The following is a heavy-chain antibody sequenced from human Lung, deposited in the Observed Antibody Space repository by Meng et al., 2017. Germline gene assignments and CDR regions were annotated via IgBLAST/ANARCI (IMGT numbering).Heavy chain of an antibody. V-gene: IGHV4-34*01. Sequence: QGHAQQWGAGLLEPSAPLSHTCRAYGGSFSGYDWSWIRQPPGKGLEWIGEINHSGSTNYNPSLKSRVTISVDTSKNQFSLKLSSVTAADTAVYYCARPKQANWYFDLWGRGTLVTVSS. J-gene: IGHJ2*01. CDR1: GGSFSGYD. CDR3: ARPKQANWYFDL. CDR2: INHSGST. D-gene: IGHD1/OR15-1a*01.